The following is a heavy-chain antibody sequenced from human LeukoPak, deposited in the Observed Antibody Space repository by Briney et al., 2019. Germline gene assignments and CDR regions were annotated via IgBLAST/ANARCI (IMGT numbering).Heavy chain of an antibody. CDR2: ISGSGGST. Sequence: PGGSLRLSCAASGFTFSNYAMSWVRQAPGKGLEWVSAISGSGGSTYYADSVKGRFTISRDNSKNTLYLQMNSLRAEDTAVYYCAKLDYYDSSGYSDPDYWGQGTLVTVSS. D-gene: IGHD3-22*01. V-gene: IGHV3-23*01. CDR3: AKLDYYDSSGYSDPDY. CDR1: GFTFSNYA. J-gene: IGHJ4*02.